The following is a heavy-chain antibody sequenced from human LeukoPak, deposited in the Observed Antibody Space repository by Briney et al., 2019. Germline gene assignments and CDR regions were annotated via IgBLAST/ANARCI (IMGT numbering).Heavy chain of an antibody. CDR3: ARGALVPAAILGWFDP. V-gene: IGHV4-61*02. D-gene: IGHD2-2*02. J-gene: IGHJ5*02. Sequence: SQTLSLTCTVSGGSISSGSYYWSWIRQPAGKGLEWIGRIYTSGSTNYNPSPQSRVTISVDTSKNQFSLKLSSVTAADTAMYYCARGALVPAAILGWFDPWGQGTLVTVSS. CDR2: IYTSGST. CDR1: GGSISSGSYY.